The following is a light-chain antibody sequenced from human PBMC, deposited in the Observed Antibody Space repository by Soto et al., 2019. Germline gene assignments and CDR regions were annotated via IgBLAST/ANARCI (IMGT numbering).Light chain of an antibody. CDR1: SSNIGAGYD. CDR2: GNS. J-gene: IGLJ3*02. Sequence: QSVLTQPPSVSGAPGQRVTISCTGSSSNIGAGYDVHWYQQLPGTAPKLLIYGNSNRPSGVPDRFPGSKSGTSASLAITGLQAEDEADYYCQSYDSSLSGSVFGGGTKL. V-gene: IGLV1-40*01. CDR3: QSYDSSLSGSV.